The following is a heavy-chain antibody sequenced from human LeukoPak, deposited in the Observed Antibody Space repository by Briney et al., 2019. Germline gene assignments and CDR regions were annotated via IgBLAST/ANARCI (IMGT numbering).Heavy chain of an antibody. CDR3: ARGRRVPAAMGNWFDP. V-gene: IGHV3-7*01. CDR2: INQDGSEK. CDR1: GFTFSSYW. Sequence: GGSLRLSCTASGFTFSSYWMSWVRQAPGQGLEWVANINQDGSEKYYVDSVKGRFTISRDNAKNSLYLQMNSLRAEDTAVYYCARGRRVPAAMGNWFDPWGQGTLVTVSS. J-gene: IGHJ5*02. D-gene: IGHD2-2*01.